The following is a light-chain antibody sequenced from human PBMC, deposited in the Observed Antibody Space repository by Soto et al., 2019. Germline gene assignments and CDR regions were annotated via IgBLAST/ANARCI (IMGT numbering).Light chain of an antibody. CDR2: AAS. CDR3: QQYETFSGT. Sequence: AILLTHSPSSFSASTGDRVTIPCRASQGISSYLAWYQQKPGKAPKLLIYAASTLQSGVPSRFSGSGSGTEFTLTISSLQPDDFATYYCQQYETFSGTFGPGTKVDI. CDR1: QGISSY. V-gene: IGKV1-8*01. J-gene: IGKJ1*01.